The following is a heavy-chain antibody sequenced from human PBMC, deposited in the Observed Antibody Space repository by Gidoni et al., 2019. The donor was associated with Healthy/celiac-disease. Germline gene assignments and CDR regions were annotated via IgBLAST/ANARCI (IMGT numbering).Heavy chain of an antibody. J-gene: IGHJ6*02. CDR2: ISYDGSNK. D-gene: IGHD2-15*01. CDR1: GFTFGSYG. CDR3: AKPVAPTGYYGMDV. Sequence: QVQLVESGGGVVQPGRPLRLSCAASGFTFGSYGVHWVRQAPGKGLEWVAVISYDGSNKYYADSVKGRFTISRDNSKNTLYLQMNSLRAEDTAVYYCAKPVAPTGYYGMDVWGQGTTVTVSS. V-gene: IGHV3-30*18.